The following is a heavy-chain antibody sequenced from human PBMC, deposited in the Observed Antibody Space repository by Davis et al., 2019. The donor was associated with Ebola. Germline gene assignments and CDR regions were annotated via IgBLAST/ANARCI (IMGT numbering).Heavy chain of an antibody. D-gene: IGHD6-6*01. Sequence: SETLSLTCAVYGGSFSGHYWTWIRQPPGKGLEWIGEINPSGSTNYSPSLKSRVTISLETSKNQISLRLSSVTAADTAVYYCARAPHWTIAARPNDNWAQGTLVTVSS. CDR3: ARAPHWTIAARPNDN. CDR1: GGSFSGHY. V-gene: IGHV4-34*01. J-gene: IGHJ4*02. CDR2: INPSGST.